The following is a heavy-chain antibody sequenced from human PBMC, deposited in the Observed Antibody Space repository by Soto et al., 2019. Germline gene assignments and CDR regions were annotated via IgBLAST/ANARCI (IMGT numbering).Heavy chain of an antibody. J-gene: IGHJ4*02. CDR2: IYYSGST. Sequence: WETLSLTCTVSGGSISSYYWSWIRQPPGKGLEWIGYIYYSGSTNYNPSLKSRVTISVDTSKNQFSLKLSSVTAADTAVYYCAREVLGACDYWGQGTLVTVSS. V-gene: IGHV4-59*01. CDR3: AREVLGACDY. CDR1: GGSISSYY.